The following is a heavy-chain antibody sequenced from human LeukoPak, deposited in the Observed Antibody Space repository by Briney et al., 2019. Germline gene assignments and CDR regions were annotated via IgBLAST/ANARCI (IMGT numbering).Heavy chain of an antibody. J-gene: IGHJ4*02. CDR3: ARVGTWELQRVFDF. CDR1: GFTFTDYW. CDR2: IHKAGTES. Sequence: GGPLRLSCAASGFTFTDYWMTWVRQVPGKGLEWVANIHKAGTESYYVDSVKGRFAISRDNAKNSLYLQLSGLRVDDTAVYYCARVGTWELQRVFDFWGQGTLVTVSS. V-gene: IGHV3-7*01. D-gene: IGHD1-26*01.